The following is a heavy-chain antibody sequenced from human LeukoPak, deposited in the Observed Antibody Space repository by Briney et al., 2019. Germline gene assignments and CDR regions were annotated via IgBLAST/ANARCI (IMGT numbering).Heavy chain of an antibody. CDR3: ARGMRWLQSLYY. J-gene: IGHJ4*02. V-gene: IGHV1-8*01. Sequence: PSVKVSCKASGYTFTSYDINWVRQATGQGLEWMGWMNPNSGNTGYAQKFQGRVTMTRNTPISTTYMELSSLRSEDTAVYYCARGMRWLQSLYYWGQGTLVTVSS. CDR1: GYTFTSYD. CDR2: MNPNSGNT. D-gene: IGHD5-24*01.